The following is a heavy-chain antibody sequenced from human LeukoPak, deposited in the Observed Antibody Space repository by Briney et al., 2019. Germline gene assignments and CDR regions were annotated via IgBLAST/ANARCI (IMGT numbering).Heavy chain of an antibody. CDR3: AGSGSTGYSLDY. D-gene: IGHD3-22*01. CDR2: IDPNSGDT. J-gene: IGHJ4*02. Sequence: GASVKVSCKASGYSFTGYFIHWVRQAPGQGLEWMGFIDPNSGDTKYAQKFQGRVSMPRDTSTRTAYMELSRLRSDDTAVYFCAGSGSTGYSLDYWGQGTLVTVSS. CDR1: GYSFTGYF. V-gene: IGHV1-2*02.